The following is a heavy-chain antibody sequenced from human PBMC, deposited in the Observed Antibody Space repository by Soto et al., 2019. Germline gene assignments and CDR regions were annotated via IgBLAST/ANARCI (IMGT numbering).Heavy chain of an antibody. CDR2: INPNSGGT. CDR1: GYTFTGAY. D-gene: IGHD3-10*01. Sequence: ASVKVSCKASGYTFTGAYTHWVRQAPGQGLEWMGCINPNSGGTEFAQKFQGRVTVTRDTSITTVYMEMNRLRSDDTGVYYCARDFTTRSYGVDVWGQGTAVTVSS. J-gene: IGHJ6*02. CDR3: ARDFTTRSYGVDV. V-gene: IGHV1-2*02.